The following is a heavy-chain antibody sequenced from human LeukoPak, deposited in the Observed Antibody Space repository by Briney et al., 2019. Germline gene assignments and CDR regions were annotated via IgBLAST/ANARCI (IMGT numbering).Heavy chain of an antibody. D-gene: IGHD2-15*01. J-gene: IGHJ5*02. CDR3: VRETDCTGGSCYLSRWLDP. CDR1: ECTFSKYW. CDR2: INNDGSRT. Sequence: GGSLRLSCVASECTFSKYWMHWVRQARGKGLVSVSRINNDGSRTTYADSVKGRFVTSRDNAKNTVYLQMNNLRDEDTAVYYCVRETDCTGGSCYLSRWLDPWGQGTLVTLSS. V-gene: IGHV3-74*01.